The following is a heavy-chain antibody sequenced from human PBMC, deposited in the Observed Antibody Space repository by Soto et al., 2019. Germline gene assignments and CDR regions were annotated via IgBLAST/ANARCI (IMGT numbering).Heavy chain of an antibody. V-gene: IGHV1-69*01. J-gene: IGHJ2*01. Sequence: QVQLVQSGAEVKKPGSSVKVSCKASGGTFSSYAISWLRQAPGQGLEWMGGIIPIFGTANYAQKFQGRVTITAEEPPSKAYMAQSRVISDCAAVYYCEGGGSRGNSLGRWYFDLWGRGTLVTVSS. D-gene: IGHD3-16*01. CDR1: GGTFSSYA. CDR3: EGGGSRGNSLGRWYFDL. CDR2: IIPIFGTA.